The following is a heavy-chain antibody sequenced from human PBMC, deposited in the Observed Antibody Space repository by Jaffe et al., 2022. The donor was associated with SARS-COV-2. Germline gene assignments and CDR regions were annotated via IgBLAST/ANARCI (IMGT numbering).Heavy chain of an antibody. Sequence: QVHLEESGGGVVQPGRSLRLSCAASGFSFSMFGMRWVRQAPGKGLEWVALMSFDGRNEYYADAVRGRFSISRDNSKNTLFLQMNSLKSEDTAVYFCARAQMGGMDVWGQGTTVTVSS. CDR2: MSFDGRNE. CDR3: ARAQMGGMDV. V-gene: IGHV3-30*03. D-gene: IGHD3-16*01. CDR1: GFSFSMFG. J-gene: IGHJ6*02.